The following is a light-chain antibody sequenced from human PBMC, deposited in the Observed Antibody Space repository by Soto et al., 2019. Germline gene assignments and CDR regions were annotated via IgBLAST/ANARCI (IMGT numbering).Light chain of an antibody. V-gene: IGKV3-20*01. J-gene: IGKJ3*01. CDR2: GAS. CDR3: QQYGSSP. CDR1: QSVGSNY. Sequence: EIVLTQSPGTLSLSPGERATLSCRASQSVGSNYLAWYQQRPGQPPNLLIFGASHRAPDIPDRFSGSGSGTDFTLTISRLEPEDFAVYYCQQYGSSPFGPGTKVDIK.